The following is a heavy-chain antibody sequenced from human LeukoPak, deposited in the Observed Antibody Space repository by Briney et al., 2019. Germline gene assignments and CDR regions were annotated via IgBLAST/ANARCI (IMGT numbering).Heavy chain of an antibody. Sequence: GGSLRLSCAASGFTFSNYAMHWVRQAPGKGLECVSAISSNGDSTYYASSVKGRFTISRDHSNNTLYLQMGTLRTADMAVYYCARAGLSSMIRGVIPDYWGQGTLVTVSS. V-gene: IGHV3-64*01. J-gene: IGHJ4*02. D-gene: IGHD3-10*01. CDR2: ISSNGDST. CDR1: GFTFSNYA. CDR3: ARAGLSSMIRGVIPDY.